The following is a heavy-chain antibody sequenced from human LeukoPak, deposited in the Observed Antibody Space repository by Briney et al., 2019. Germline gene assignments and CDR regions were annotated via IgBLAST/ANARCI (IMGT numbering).Heavy chain of an antibody. V-gene: IGHV3-7*01. J-gene: IGHJ5*02. CDR3: ARVSIVVVPGSNWFDH. D-gene: IGHD2-2*01. CDR2: IRPDGNEK. CDR1: GFAFSSYW. Sequence: PGGSLRLSCAASGFAFSSYWMTWVRQAPGKGLEWMANIRPDGNEKYYVDSVKGRFTISRDNAKNSLYLQMNSLRAEDTAIYYCARVSIVVVPGSNWFDHWGQGTLVTVSS.